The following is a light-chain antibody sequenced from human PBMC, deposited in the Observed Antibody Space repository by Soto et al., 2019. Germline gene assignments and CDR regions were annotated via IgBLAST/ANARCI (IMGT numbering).Light chain of an antibody. CDR1: SGHSSYA. V-gene: IGLV4-69*01. J-gene: IGLJ1*01. Sequence: QPVLTQSPSASASLGASVKLTCTLSSGHSSYAIAWHQQQPEKGPRYLMKLNIDGSHSKGDGIPDRFSGSSSGAERYLIISRLQSEDEADYYCQTWGTGIHVFGTGTKLTVL. CDR3: QTWGTGIHV. CDR2: LNIDGSH.